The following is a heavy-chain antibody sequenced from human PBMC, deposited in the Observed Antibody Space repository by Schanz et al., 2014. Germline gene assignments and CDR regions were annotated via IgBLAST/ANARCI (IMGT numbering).Heavy chain of an antibody. CDR2: LSSDSRHV. CDR3: GREGIEVTTGFEY. Sequence: EVQLVESGGGLVKPGGSLRLSCVASGFIFSSYNMNWVRQSPGKGLEWVSFLSSDSRHVYYVESAKGRFTISRDNAKNSLYLQMDSLRGDDTAVYYCGREGIEVTTGFEYWGQGVLVTVSS. J-gene: IGHJ4*02. D-gene: IGHD1-1*01. V-gene: IGHV3-21*06. CDR1: GFIFSSYN.